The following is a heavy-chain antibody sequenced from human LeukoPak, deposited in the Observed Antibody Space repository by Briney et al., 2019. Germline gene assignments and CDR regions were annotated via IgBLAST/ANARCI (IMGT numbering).Heavy chain of an antibody. V-gene: IGHV4-4*07. CDR2: IYTSGST. Sequence: SETLSLTCTVSGGSISRYHWSWIRQPAGKGLEWIGRIYTSGSTNYNPSLKSRVTISVDTSKNQFSLMLTSVTAADTAVYYCARGVVITGLDYWGQGTLVTVSS. D-gene: IGHD3-3*01. CDR1: GGSISRYH. J-gene: IGHJ4*02. CDR3: ARGVVITGLDY.